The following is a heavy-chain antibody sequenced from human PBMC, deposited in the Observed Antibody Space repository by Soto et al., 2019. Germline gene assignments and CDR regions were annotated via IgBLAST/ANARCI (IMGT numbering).Heavy chain of an antibody. D-gene: IGHD3-9*01. CDR2: IIPIFGTA. CDR3: ARSRYFDWLLPFYYYGMDV. CDR1: GGTFSSYA. J-gene: IGHJ6*02. V-gene: IGHV1-69*13. Sequence: SVKVSCKASGGTFSSYAISWVRQAPGQGLEWMGGIIPIFGTANYAQKFQGRVTITADESTSTAYMELSSLRSEDTAVYYCARSRYFDWLLPFYYYGMDVWGQGTTVTVSS.